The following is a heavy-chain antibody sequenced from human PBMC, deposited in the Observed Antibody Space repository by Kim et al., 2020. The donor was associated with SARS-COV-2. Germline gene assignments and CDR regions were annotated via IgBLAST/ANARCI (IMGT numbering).Heavy chain of an antibody. V-gene: IGHV7-4-1*02. Sequence: ASVKVSCKVSGYTFTSYAMNWVRQAPGQGLEWMGWINTNTGNPTYAQGFTGRFVFSLDTSVSTAYLQISSLKAEDTAVYYCARIEMDILTGYYYDYYYDGMDVWGQRPTVTVSS. CDR1: GYTFTSYA. D-gene: IGHD3-9*01. CDR2: INTNTGNP. CDR3: ARIEMDILTGYYYDYYYDGMDV. J-gene: IGHJ6*02.